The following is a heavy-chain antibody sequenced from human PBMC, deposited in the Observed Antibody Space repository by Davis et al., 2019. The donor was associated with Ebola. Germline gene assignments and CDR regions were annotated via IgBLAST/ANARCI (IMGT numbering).Heavy chain of an antibody. J-gene: IGHJ5*02. D-gene: IGHD2-2*01. V-gene: IGHV4-59*08. CDR2: IYYSGST. CDR1: GGSISSYY. Sequence: SETLSLTCTVSGGSISSYYWSWIRQPPGKGLEWIGYIYYSGSTNYNPSLKSRVTISVDTSKNQFSLKLSSVTAADTAVYYCARQGGLGIVVVPAAISYWFDPWGQGTLVTVSS. CDR3: ARQGGLGIVVVPAAISYWFDP.